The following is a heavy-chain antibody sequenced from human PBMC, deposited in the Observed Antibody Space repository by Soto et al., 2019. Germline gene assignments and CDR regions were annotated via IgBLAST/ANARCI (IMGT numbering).Heavy chain of an antibody. CDR1: GGTFSSYA. CDR2: IIPIFGTA. J-gene: IGHJ3*02. CDR3: ANGDYYDSSGYYPKGAFDI. V-gene: IGHV1-69*13. Sequence: ASVKVSCKASGGTFSSYAISWVRQAPGQGLEWMGGIIPIFGTANYAQKFQGRVTITADESTSTAYMELSSLRAEDTAVYYCANGDYYDSSGYYPKGAFDIWGQGTMVTVSS. D-gene: IGHD3-22*01.